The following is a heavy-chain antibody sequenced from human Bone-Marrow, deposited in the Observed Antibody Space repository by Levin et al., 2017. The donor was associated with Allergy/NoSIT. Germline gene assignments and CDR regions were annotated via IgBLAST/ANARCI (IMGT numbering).Heavy chain of an antibody. D-gene: IGHD6-19*01. CDR2: INPNSGGT. J-gene: IGHJ5*02. CDR3: ARDTPYSSGWDGWFDP. CDR1: GYTFTGYY. V-gene: IGHV1-2*02. Sequence: ASVKVSCKASGYTFTGYYMHWVRQAPGQGLEWMGWINPNSGGTNYAQKFQGRVTMTRDTSISTAYMELSRLRSDDTAVYYCARDTPYSSGWDGWFDPWGQGTLVTVSS.